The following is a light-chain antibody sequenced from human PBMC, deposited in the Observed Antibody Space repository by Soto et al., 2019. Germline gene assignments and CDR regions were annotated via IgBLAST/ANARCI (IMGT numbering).Light chain of an antibody. CDR1: QSVSSNS. Sequence: EIVLTQSPGTLSLSPGESATLSCRASQSVSSNSLAWYRRNPGQPPSLLIYGTSTRATDIPRRFSGSGSGTSFTLTITRLEPEDFAVYFCQQYGVSPPTFGQGTKVEVK. V-gene: IGKV3-20*01. CDR2: GTS. CDR3: QQYGVSPPT. J-gene: IGKJ1*01.